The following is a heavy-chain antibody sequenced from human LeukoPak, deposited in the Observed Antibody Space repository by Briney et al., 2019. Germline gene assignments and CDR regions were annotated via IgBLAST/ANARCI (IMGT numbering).Heavy chain of an antibody. D-gene: IGHD2-21*02. Sequence: ASVKVSCKASGYTFTSYGINWVRQATGQGLEWMGWMNPNSGNTGYAQKFQGRVTMTRNTSISTAYMELSSLRSEDTAVYYCARRCGGDCHYYYYGMDVWGQGTTVTVSS. J-gene: IGHJ6*02. CDR1: GYTFTSYG. V-gene: IGHV1-8*02. CDR3: ARRCGGDCHYYYYGMDV. CDR2: MNPNSGNT.